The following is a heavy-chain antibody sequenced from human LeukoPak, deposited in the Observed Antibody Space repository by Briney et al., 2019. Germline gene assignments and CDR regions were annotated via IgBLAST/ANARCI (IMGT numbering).Heavy chain of an antibody. D-gene: IGHD6-13*01. Sequence: SETLSLTCTVSGGSISSYYWNWIRQPPGKGLEWIGYIYYSGSTNYNPSLKSRVTISVDTSKNQFSLKLSSVTAADTAVYYCAKDAAAAGTYDFDYWGQGTLVTVSS. CDR3: AKDAAAAGTYDFDY. J-gene: IGHJ4*02. CDR2: IYYSGST. CDR1: GGSISSYY. V-gene: IGHV4-59*01.